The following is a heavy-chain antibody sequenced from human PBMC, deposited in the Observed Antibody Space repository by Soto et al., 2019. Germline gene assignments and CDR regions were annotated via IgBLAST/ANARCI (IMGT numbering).Heavy chain of an antibody. J-gene: IGHJ4*02. V-gene: IGHV4-39*01. CDR3: ARQEVAAFDY. CDR2: IYSSGST. D-gene: IGHD6-19*01. CDR1: GGSVSSISYY. Sequence: QLQLQESGPGLVKPSETLSLTCTVSGGSVSSISYYWGWIRQPPGKGLEWIGSIYSSGSTYYSPSRKSRVTVSVDTSKNQFSLKLSSVTAADTAVYYCARQEVAAFDYWGQGTLVTVSS.